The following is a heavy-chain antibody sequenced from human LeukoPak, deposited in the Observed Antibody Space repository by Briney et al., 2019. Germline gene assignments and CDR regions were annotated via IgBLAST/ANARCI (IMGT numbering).Heavy chain of an antibody. V-gene: IGHV3-23*01. Sequence: GGSLRLSCAASGFTFSSYAMSWVRQAPGKGPEWVSAISGSGGSTYYADSVKGRFTISRDNSKNTLYLQMNSLRAEDTAVYYCANVRAYTVGRQPLDYWGQGTLVTVSS. D-gene: IGHD1-14*01. CDR1: GFTFSSYA. CDR2: ISGSGGST. CDR3: ANVRAYTVGRQPLDY. J-gene: IGHJ4*02.